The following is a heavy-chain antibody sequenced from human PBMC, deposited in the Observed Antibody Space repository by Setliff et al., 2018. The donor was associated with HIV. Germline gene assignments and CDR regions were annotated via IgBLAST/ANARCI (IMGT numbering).Heavy chain of an antibody. CDR1: GGSFSDYY. Sequence: SETLSLTCAVYGGSFSDYYWSWIRQPPGKGLEWIGEINYSGSTYYNPSLKSRVTISVDTSKNHFSLKLSSVTTADTAVYYCARHRGNYDYVWGIYPSTGWGQGTLVTVSS. CDR3: ARHRGNYDYVWGIYPSTG. D-gene: IGHD3-16*02. J-gene: IGHJ4*02. V-gene: IGHV4-34*01. CDR2: INYSGST.